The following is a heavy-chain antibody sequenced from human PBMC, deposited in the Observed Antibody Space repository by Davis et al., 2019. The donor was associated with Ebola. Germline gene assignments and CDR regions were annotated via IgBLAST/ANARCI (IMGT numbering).Heavy chain of an antibody. V-gene: IGHV4-34*01. J-gene: IGHJ5*02. CDR1: GGSFSEYL. D-gene: IGHD3-10*01. CDR2: ISHGGVS. CDR3: ARTAKTSVSDSGLGYNYFAP. Sequence: MPSETLSLTCAVYGGSFSEYLWSWIRQSPGKGLEWIGKISHGGVSDYNPSLKSRVIISVDPSKNQFALRMNSLTAADAAIYYCARTAKTSVSDSGLGYNYFAPWGQGTLVTVSS.